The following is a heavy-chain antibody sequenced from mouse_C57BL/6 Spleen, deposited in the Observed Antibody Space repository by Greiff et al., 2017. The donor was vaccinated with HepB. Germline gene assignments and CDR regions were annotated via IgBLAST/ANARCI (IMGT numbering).Heavy chain of an antibody. CDR1: GFTFSSYA. V-gene: IGHV5-4*01. CDR3: ASGYYVYFDY. D-gene: IGHD2-3*01. J-gene: IGHJ2*01. CDR2: ISDGGSYT. Sequence: DVQLVESGGGLVKPGGSLKLSCAASGFTFSSYAMSWVRQTPEKRLEWVATISDGGSYTYYPDNVKGRFTISRDNAKNNLYLQMSHLKSEDTAMYYCASGYYVYFDYWGQGTTLTVSS.